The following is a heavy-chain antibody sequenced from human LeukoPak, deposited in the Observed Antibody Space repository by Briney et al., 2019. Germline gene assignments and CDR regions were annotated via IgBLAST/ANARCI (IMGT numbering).Heavy chain of an antibody. D-gene: IGHD1-26*01. CDR3: ARDRGRPDAFDI. Sequence: ASVKLSSKASGYTLTAYRLYWVRQAPGQGLEWMGWINPNSGGTNLAQKFQGRVTMTRDTSITTAYIELSSLRSDDTAVYYCARDRGRPDAFDIWGQGTMVTLSS. V-gene: IGHV1-2*02. J-gene: IGHJ3*02. CDR1: GYTLTAYR. CDR2: INPNSGGT.